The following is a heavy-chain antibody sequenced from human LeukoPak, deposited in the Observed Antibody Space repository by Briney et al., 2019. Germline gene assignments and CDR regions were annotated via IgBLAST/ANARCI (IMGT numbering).Heavy chain of an antibody. CDR3: ARANSYGGDFDY. V-gene: IGHV3-21*01. CDR1: GFTFSSYS. J-gene: IGHJ4*02. Sequence: PGGSLRLSCAASGFTFSSYSMNWVRQAPGKGLEWVSSISSSSSYIYYADSVKGRFTISRDNAKNSLYLQMNSLRAEDTAVYYCARANSYGGDFDYWGQGTLVTVSS. CDR2: ISSSSSYI. D-gene: IGHD5-18*01.